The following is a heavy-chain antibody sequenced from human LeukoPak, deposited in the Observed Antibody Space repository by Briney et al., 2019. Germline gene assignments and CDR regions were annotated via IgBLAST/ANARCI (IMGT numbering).Heavy chain of an antibody. CDR1: GFTFSNYG. CDR2: IGGSGDTT. J-gene: IGHJ4*02. CDR3: ARIVASGSGD. Sequence: GGSLRLSCAASGFTFSNYGMSWVRQAPGKGLEWVSSIGGSGDTTYYADPVKGRFTISRDNSKNTLFLQMNSLRAEDTAVYYCARIVASGSGDWGRGTLVTVSS. V-gene: IGHV3-23*01. D-gene: IGHD3-10*01.